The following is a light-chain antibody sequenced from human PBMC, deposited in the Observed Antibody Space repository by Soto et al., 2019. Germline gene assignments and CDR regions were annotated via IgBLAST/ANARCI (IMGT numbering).Light chain of an antibody. CDR3: QQYNSWALT. CDR1: HSVSSN. CDR2: GAS. Sequence: EIVMTQSPATLSVSPGERATLSCRASHSVSSNLAWYQQKPGQAPRLLIYGASTRATGIPARFSGSGSGTEFTLTISSLQSEDFAVYYCQQYNSWALTFGQGTRLEIK. J-gene: IGKJ5*01. V-gene: IGKV3-15*01.